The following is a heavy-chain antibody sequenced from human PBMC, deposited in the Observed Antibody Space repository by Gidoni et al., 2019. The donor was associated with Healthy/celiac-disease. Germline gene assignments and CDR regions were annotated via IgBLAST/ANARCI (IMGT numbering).Heavy chain of an antibody. V-gene: IGHV1-69*01. CDR2: IIPIFGTA. D-gene: IGHD6-6*01. CDR1: GGTFSSYA. CDR3: ARDFRLGGDSSSS. Sequence: QVQLVQSGAEVKKPGSSVTVSCTASGGTFSSYAISWVRQATGQGLEWMGGIIPIFGTANYAQKFQGRVTITADESTSTAYMELSSLRSEDTAVYYCARDFRLGGDSSSSWGQGTLVTVSS. J-gene: IGHJ4*02.